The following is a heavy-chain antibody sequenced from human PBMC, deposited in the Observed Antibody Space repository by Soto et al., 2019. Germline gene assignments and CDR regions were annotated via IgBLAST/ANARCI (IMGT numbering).Heavy chain of an antibody. J-gene: IGHJ1*01. CDR2: ISPTGGTT. CDR1: GFIFRIYD. D-gene: IGHD2-21*02. Sequence: GGSLRLSCATSGFIFRIYDMSWVRQAPGKGLEWVSGISPTGGTTYYADSVKGRFTISRDNSGHTLFLTLKSLRVDDTAIYYCAKDDVAGDGLWLVADWGQGILVTVSS. V-gene: IGHV3-23*01. CDR3: AKDDVAGDGLWLVAD.